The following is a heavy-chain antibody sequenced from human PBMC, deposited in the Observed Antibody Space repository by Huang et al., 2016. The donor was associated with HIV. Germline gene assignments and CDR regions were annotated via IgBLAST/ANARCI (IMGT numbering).Heavy chain of an antibody. CDR1: GGSISSGGYY. Sequence: QVQLQESGPGLVKPSQTLSLTCTVSGGSISSGGYYWSWIRQPPGKGLEWIGYIYYSGSTYYNPSLKSRVTISVDTSKNQFSLKLSSVTAADTAVYFCARDHDSSGFYSYWGQGTLVTVSS. J-gene: IGHJ4*02. D-gene: IGHD3-22*01. CDR2: IYYSGST. V-gene: IGHV4-30-4*08. CDR3: ARDHDSSGFYSY.